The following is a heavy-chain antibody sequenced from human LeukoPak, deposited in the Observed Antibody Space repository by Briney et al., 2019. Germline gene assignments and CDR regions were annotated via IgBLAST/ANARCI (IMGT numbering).Heavy chain of an antibody. V-gene: IGHV3-21*01. D-gene: IGHD2-2*01. Sequence: GGSLRLSCAASGFIFSSYSMNWVRQAPGKGLEWVSSISSSGSYIFYADSVKGRFTISRDNAKNSLYLQMNGLRAEDTAVYYCARDKQLLPDYWGQGTLVTVSS. CDR1: GFIFSSYS. J-gene: IGHJ4*02. CDR2: ISSSGSYI. CDR3: ARDKQLLPDY.